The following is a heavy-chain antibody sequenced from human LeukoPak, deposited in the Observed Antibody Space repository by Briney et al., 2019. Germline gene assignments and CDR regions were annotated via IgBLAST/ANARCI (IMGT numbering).Heavy chain of an antibody. J-gene: IGHJ4*02. V-gene: IGHV1-2*02. CDR3: ARGPESTMIVVVPEDY. D-gene: IGHD3-22*01. Sequence: ASVKVSCKASGYTFTGYYMHWVRPAPGQGLEWMGWINPNSGGTNYAQKFQGRVTMTRDTSISTAYMELSRLRSDDTAVYYCARGPESTMIVVVPEDYWGQGTLVTVSS. CDR2: INPNSGGT. CDR1: GYTFTGYY.